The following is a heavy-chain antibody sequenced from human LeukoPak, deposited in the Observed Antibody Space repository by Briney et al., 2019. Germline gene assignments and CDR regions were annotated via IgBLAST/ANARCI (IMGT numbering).Heavy chain of an antibody. D-gene: IGHD2-2*01. CDR1: GYTFTGYY. Sequence: ASVKVSYKASGYTFTGYYMHWVRQAPGQGLEWMGWINPNSGGTNYAQKFQGRVTMTRDTSISTAYMELSRLRSDDTAVYYCARDRLKMGYCSSTSCYAPYYYYYMDVWGKGTTVTISS. CDR3: ARDRLKMGYCSSTSCYAPYYYYYMDV. V-gene: IGHV1-2*02. J-gene: IGHJ6*03. CDR2: INPNSGGT.